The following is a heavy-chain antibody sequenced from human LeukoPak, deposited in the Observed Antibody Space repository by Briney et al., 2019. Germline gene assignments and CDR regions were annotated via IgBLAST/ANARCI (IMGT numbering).Heavy chain of an antibody. Sequence: PGGSLGLSCAASGFTFSSYGMHWVRQAPGKGLEWVAVIWYDGSNKYYADSVKGRFTISRDNSKNTLYLQMNSLRAEDTAVYYCARDPRYSGYDFSYFDYWGQGTLVTVSS. D-gene: IGHD5-12*01. V-gene: IGHV3-33*01. CDR1: GFTFSSYG. CDR2: IWYDGSNK. CDR3: ARDPRYSGYDFSYFDY. J-gene: IGHJ4*02.